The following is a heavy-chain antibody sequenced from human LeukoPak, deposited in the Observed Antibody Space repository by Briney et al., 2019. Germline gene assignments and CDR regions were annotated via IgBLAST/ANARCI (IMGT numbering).Heavy chain of an antibody. CDR3: QRGEYGGYPTNFDY. D-gene: IGHD2/OR15-2a*01. CDR1: GFTFDDHA. CDR2: ISWNSGSI. J-gene: IGHJ4*02. Sequence: GRSLRLSCAASGFTFDDHAMHWVRQAPGKGLEWVSGISWNSGSIGYADSVKGRFIISRDNAKNSLYLLMSSLRPEDTALYYCQRGEYGGYPTNFDYWGKETL. V-gene: IGHV3-9*01.